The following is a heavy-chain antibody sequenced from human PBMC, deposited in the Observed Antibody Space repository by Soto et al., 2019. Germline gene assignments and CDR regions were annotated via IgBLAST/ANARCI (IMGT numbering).Heavy chain of an antibody. CDR2: IKQDGSEK. V-gene: IGHV3-7*01. Sequence: LRLSCAASGFTFSSYQMNWVRQAPGKGLEWVANIKQDGSEKYYVDSVKGRFTTSRDNAKNSLYLQMSSLRAEDTAVYYCARVAPYYYGSGSYYFDYWGQGTLVTVSS. D-gene: IGHD3-10*01. J-gene: IGHJ4*02. CDR3: ARVAPYYYGSGSYYFDY. CDR1: GFTFSSYQ.